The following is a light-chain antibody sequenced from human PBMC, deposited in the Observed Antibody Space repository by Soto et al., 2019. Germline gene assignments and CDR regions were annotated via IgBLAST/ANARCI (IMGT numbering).Light chain of an antibody. CDR1: QGITSF. CDR2: TAF. V-gene: IGKV1-9*01. J-gene: IGKJ4*01. Sequence: DIQLKQSPSFLSASVGDRVSITCRASQGITSFLTWYQQIPGKAPKLLIYTAFTLQSGVPPRFSGSGSGTEFTLTISSLQPEDFGTYYCQQLNSYPLTFGGGTRVAIK. CDR3: QQLNSYPLT.